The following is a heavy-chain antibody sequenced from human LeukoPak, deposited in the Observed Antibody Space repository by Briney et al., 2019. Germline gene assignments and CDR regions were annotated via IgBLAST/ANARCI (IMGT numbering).Heavy chain of an antibody. V-gene: IGHV3-64*01. D-gene: IGHD1-26*01. CDR1: GFTFSSYA. J-gene: IGHJ5*02. CDR3: AREIVGAHNWFDP. CDR2: ISSNGGST. Sequence: GGSLRLSCAASGFTFSSYAMHWVRQAPGKGLEYVSAISSNGGSTYYANSVKGRFTISRDNSKNTLYLQMGSLRAEDMAVYYCAREIVGAHNWFDPWGQGTLVTVSS.